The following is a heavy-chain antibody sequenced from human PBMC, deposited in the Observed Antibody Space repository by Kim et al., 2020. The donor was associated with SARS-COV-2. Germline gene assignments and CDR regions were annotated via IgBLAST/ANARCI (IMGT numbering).Heavy chain of an antibody. CDR3: AGSSGSYSYVYYYYYGMDV. D-gene: IGHD1-26*01. V-gene: IGHV4-34*01. J-gene: IGHJ6*02. CDR2: INHSGST. CDR1: GGSFSGYY. Sequence: SETLSLTCAVYGGSFSGYYWSWIRQPPGKGLEWIGEINHSGSTNYNPSLKSRVTISVDTSKNQFSLKLSSVTAADTAVYYCAGSSGSYSYVYYYYYGMDVWGQGTTVTVSS.